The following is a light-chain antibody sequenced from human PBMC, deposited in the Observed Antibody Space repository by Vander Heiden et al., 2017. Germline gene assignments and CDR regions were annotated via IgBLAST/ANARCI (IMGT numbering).Light chain of an antibody. CDR1: QNIDLW. CDR3: QQYDKSWT. V-gene: IGKV1-5*03. J-gene: IGKJ1*01. Sequence: DVRLTQSPSTLSASVGDRVTISCRAYQNIDLWLAWYQQRPGNAPQLMIYKASTLQSGVPSRISGSGSGTEFSLTISNLQPEDSAIYYCQQYDKSWTFGPGTRVQVK. CDR2: KAS.